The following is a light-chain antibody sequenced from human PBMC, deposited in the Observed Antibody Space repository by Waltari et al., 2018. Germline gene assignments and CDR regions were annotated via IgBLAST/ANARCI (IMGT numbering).Light chain of an antibody. V-gene: IGKV4-1*01. Sequence: DIVMTQSPDSLAVSLGERATINCKSSQSVLYSSTNKRYLAWYQQKPGQPPKLLIYWASTRESGVPDRFSGSGSGTDFSLTINSLQAEDVAVYYCQQYYSTPWTFGQGTKVEIK. J-gene: IGKJ1*01. CDR3: QQYYSTPWT. CDR1: QSVLYSSTNKRY. CDR2: WAS.